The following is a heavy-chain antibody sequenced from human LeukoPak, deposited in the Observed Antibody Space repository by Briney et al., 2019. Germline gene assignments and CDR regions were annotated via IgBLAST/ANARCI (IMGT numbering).Heavy chain of an antibody. J-gene: IGHJ3*02. Sequence: GGSLRLSCAASGFTVSSSYMNWVRQAPGKGLEWVSVIYSGGSTNYADSVKGRFTISRDNAKNSLYLQMNSLRAEDTAVYYCARRSSPSGRDAFDIWGQGTMVTVSS. CDR3: ARRSSPSGRDAFDI. CDR1: GFTVSSSY. V-gene: IGHV3-53*01. CDR2: IYSGGST. D-gene: IGHD6-19*01.